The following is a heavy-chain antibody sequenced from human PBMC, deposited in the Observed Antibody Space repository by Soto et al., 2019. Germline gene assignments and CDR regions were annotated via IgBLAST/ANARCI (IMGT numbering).Heavy chain of an antibody. CDR2: ISFDGTKK. D-gene: IGHD4-17*01. J-gene: IGHJ5*02. Sequence: QVQLVESGGGVVQPGRSLRLSCAASGFTFSNYGMHWVRQAPGKGLEWVAVISFDGTKKYYADSVKGRFTISRDNSKNTLFLQMNSLRAEDTALYYGAKYSENGEHGDWFDPLCRGTLVTVCS. CDR3: AKYSENGEHGDWFDP. CDR1: GFTFSNYG. V-gene: IGHV3-30*18.